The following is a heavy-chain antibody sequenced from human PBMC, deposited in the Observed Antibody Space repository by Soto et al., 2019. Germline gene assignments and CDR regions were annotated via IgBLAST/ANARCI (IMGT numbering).Heavy chain of an antibody. D-gene: IGHD4-4*01. J-gene: IGHJ3*02. V-gene: IGHV3-23*01. CDR2: ISCSGGST. CDR3: AKDFDYSAGACNI. CDR1: GFTVGIYA. Sequence: GWSMRRSCAAAGFTVGIYAWSWGRQAPGKGLEWVSAISCSGGSTYYADSVKGRCTIARDNSKNTLYLQMNSRRAEDTAVYYCAKDFDYSAGACNILVPGTMVTGSS.